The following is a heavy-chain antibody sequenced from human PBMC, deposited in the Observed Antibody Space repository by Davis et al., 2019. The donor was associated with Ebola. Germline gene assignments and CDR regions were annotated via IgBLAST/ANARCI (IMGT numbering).Heavy chain of an antibody. CDR2: ISAYNGNT. V-gene: IGHV1-18*01. CDR3: ARDYGDSNYYYYYMDV. CDR1: GGTFSSYA. D-gene: IGHD4-17*01. J-gene: IGHJ6*03. Sequence: ASVKVSCKASGGTFSSYAISWVRQAPGQGLEWMGWISAYNGNTNYAQKLQGRVTMTTDTSTSTAYMELRSLRSDDTAVYYCARDYGDSNYYYYYMDVWGKGTTVTVSS.